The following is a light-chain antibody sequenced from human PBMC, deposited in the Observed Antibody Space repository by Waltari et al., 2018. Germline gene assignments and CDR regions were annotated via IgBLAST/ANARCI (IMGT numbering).Light chain of an antibody. Sequence: QSALPQPASVSGSPGQSITISCTGTSSDVGGYNYVSWYQQHPGKAPKLMIYEVSKRPSGVSNRFLCSNACNTAFLTISGLQAEEEADYYWSSYTSSSTWVFGGGTKLTVL. J-gene: IGLJ3*02. CDR2: EVS. CDR3: SSYTSSSTWV. V-gene: IGLV2-14*01. CDR1: SSDVGGYNY.